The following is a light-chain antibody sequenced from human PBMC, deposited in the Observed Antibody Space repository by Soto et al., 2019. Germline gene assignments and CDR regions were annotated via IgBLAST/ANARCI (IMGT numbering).Light chain of an antibody. J-gene: IGKJ1*01. V-gene: IGKV1-39*01. CDR3: QQSDSSPPT. CDR1: QSISSY. Sequence: VQMSQSPSSLSASVVDRFTITFLASQSISSYLNLYQQKPVKAPKLLIFAASSLQSGVPSRFSGSRSGPDFTLTISRLQPEDFATYYCQQSDSSPPTFGQGTKVDIK. CDR2: AAS.